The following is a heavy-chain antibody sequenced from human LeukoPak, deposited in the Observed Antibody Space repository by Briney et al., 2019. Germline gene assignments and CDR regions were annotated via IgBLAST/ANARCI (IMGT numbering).Heavy chain of an antibody. CDR1: GYTFTSYG. D-gene: IGHD3-10*01. CDR2: INAYNGNT. CDR3: ARDTYISSAWFDP. V-gene: IGHV1-18*01. J-gene: IGHJ5*02. Sequence: ASVKVSCKASGYTFTSYGISWVRQAPGQGLEWMGWINAYNGNTNYAQKFQGRVTMTTDTSTSTVYMEMRSLRSDDTAVYYCARDTYISSAWFDPWGQGTLVTVSS.